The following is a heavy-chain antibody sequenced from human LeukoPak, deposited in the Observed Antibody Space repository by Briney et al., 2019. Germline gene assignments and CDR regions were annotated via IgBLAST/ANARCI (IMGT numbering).Heavy chain of an antibody. D-gene: IGHD3-22*01. Sequence: PSETLSPTCTVSGYSMSSGYFWGWIRQPPGKGLEWIGSIHHSGSTYYNPSLKSRVTISVDTSKNQFSLKLSSVTAADTAVYYCVGGYYYYFDYWGQGTLVTVSS. V-gene: IGHV4-38-2*02. CDR2: IHHSGST. CDR3: VGGYYYYFDY. CDR1: GYSMSSGYF. J-gene: IGHJ4*02.